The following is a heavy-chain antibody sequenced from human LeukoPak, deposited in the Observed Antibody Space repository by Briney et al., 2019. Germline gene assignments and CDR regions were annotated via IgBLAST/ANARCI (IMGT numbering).Heavy chain of an antibody. CDR1: GGTFSSYA. Sequence: SSVKVSCKASGGTFSSYAISWVRQAPGQRLEWMGRIIPIFGTANYAQKFQGRVTITTDESTSTAYMELSSLRSEDTAVYYCARDALIDYYDSSGPHDYWGQGTLVTVSS. D-gene: IGHD3-22*01. CDR3: ARDALIDYYDSSGPHDY. J-gene: IGHJ4*02. CDR2: IIPIFGTA. V-gene: IGHV1-69*05.